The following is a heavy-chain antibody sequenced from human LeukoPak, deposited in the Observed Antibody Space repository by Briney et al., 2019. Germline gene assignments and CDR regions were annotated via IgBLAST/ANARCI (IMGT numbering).Heavy chain of an antibody. Sequence: GGSLRLSCAASGFTFSSYWMSWVRQAPGKGLEWVANIKQDGSEKYYVDSVKGRFTISRDNAKNSLYLQMNSLRAEDTAVYCCARGKNMVRGVYYYYYGVDVWGQGTAVTVSS. CDR2: IKQDGSEK. CDR1: GFTFSSYW. CDR3: ARGKNMVRGVYYYYYGVDV. J-gene: IGHJ6*02. V-gene: IGHV3-7*01. D-gene: IGHD3-10*01.